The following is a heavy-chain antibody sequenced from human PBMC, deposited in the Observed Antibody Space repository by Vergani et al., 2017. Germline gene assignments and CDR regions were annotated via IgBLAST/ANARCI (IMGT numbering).Heavy chain of an antibody. CDR1: GGFISSYY. CDR3: ARNPYCGGDCYSDAFDI. J-gene: IGHJ3*02. CDR2: IYYSGST. D-gene: IGHD2-21*02. V-gene: IGHV4-59*01. Sequence: QVQLQESGPGLVKPSETPSLTCTVSGGFISSYYWSWIRQPPGKGLEWIGYIYYSGSTNYNPSLTSRVTISVDTSKNQFSLKLSSVTAADTAVYYCARNPYCGGDCYSDAFDIWGQGTMVTVSS.